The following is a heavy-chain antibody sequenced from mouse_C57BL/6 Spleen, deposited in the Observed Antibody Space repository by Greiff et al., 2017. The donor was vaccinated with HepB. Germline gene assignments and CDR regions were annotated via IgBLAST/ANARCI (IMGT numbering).Heavy chain of an antibody. CDR3: ARGGYYGSSFLGY. J-gene: IGHJ2*01. V-gene: IGHV1-50*01. D-gene: IGHD1-1*01. CDR1: GYTFTSYW. Sequence: QVQLQQPGAELVKPGASVKLSCKASGYTFTSYWMQWVKQRPGQGLEWIGEIDPSDSYTNYNQKFKGKATLTVDTSSSTAYMQLSSLTSEDSAVYYCARGGYYGSSFLGYWGQGTTLTVSS. CDR2: IDPSDSYT.